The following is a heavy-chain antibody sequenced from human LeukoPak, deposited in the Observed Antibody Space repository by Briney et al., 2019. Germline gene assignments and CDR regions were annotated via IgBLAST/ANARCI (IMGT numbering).Heavy chain of an antibody. CDR3: ASSVIVGATRGEEYYFDY. D-gene: IGHD1-26*01. V-gene: IGHV4-30-2*01. CDR1: GGSISSGGYS. J-gene: IGHJ4*02. CDR2: IYHSGST. Sequence: PSETLSLTCAVSGGSISSGGYSWSWIRQPPGKGLEWIGYIYHSGSTYYNPSLKSRVTISVDTSKNQFSLKLSSVTAADTAVYYCASSVIVGATRGEEYYFDYWGQGTLVTVSS.